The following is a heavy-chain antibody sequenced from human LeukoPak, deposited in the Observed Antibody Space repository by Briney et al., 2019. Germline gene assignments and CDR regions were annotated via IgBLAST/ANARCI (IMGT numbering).Heavy chain of an antibody. Sequence: SETLSLTCTVSGGSISSAIYYWSWIRQPAGKGLEWIGRIYSSGSTNYNPSLKSRLTMSVDTSKSQFSLNLNSVTAADTAVYYCARGTVTTTGLVDWGQGTLVTVSS. CDR1: GGSISSAIYY. CDR2: IYSSGST. V-gene: IGHV4-61*02. J-gene: IGHJ4*02. CDR3: ARGTVTTTGLVD. D-gene: IGHD4-17*01.